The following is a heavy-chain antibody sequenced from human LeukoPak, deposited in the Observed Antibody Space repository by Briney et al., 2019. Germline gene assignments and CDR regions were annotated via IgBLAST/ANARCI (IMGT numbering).Heavy chain of an antibody. D-gene: IGHD2-15*01. CDR2: ISGGGGST. J-gene: IGHJ3*02. Sequence: LPGGSLRLSCAASGFTFSSYVMSWVRQGPVKGLEWVSGISGGGGSTYYADSVKARFTISRDNSKNTMYLQMSSLRAEDTAEYFCAKGMIYRSGGSCYLGTFDIWGQGTMVTVSS. CDR1: GFTFSSYV. V-gene: IGHV3-23*01. CDR3: AKGMIYRSGGSCYLGTFDI.